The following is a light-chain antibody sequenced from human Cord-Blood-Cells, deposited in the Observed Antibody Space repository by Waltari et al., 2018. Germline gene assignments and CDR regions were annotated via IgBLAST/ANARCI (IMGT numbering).Light chain of an antibody. J-gene: IGKJ1*01. Sequence: AIQMTQSPSSLSASVGARVTITCRASQGIRNDLGWYQQKPGKAPKLLIYAASSLQSGVPSRFSGSGSGIDFTLTISSLQPEDFATYYCLQDYNYPWTFGQGTKVEIK. CDR1: QGIRND. CDR2: AAS. CDR3: LQDYNYPWT. V-gene: IGKV1-6*01.